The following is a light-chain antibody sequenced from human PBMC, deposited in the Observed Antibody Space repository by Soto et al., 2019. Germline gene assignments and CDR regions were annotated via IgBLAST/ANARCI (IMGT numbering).Light chain of an antibody. CDR2: GNN. V-gene: IGLV1-40*01. CDR1: NSNIGAGFA. CDR3: HSYDSRLNCYV. Sequence: QSVLTQPPSVSGAPGQRVTISCTGSNSNIGAGFAVHWYQQLPGTAPKLLIHGNNNRPSGVPDRFSGSKSDTSASLAITGLQADDEADYYCHSYDSRLNCYVVGTGTKLTVL. J-gene: IGLJ1*01.